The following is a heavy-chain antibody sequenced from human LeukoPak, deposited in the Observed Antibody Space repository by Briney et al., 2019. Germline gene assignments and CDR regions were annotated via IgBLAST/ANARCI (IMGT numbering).Heavy chain of an antibody. D-gene: IGHD1-26*01. Sequence: SETLFLTCTVSGGSISSYYWSWIRQPPGKGLEWIGYIYYSGSTNYNPSLKSRVTISVDTSKNQFSLKLSSVTAADTAVYYCARGQWELLPHFDYWGQGTLVTVSS. J-gene: IGHJ4*02. CDR2: IYYSGST. CDR1: GGSISSYY. CDR3: ARGQWELLPHFDY. V-gene: IGHV4-59*01.